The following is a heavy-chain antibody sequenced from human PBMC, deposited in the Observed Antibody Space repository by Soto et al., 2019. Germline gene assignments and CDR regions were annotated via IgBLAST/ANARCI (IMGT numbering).Heavy chain of an antibody. D-gene: IGHD1-7*01. CDR3: ARENWNYGGYYYYYGMDV. CDR2: IYHSGST. V-gene: IGHV4-4*02. Sequence: SETLSLTCAVSGGSISSSNWWSWVRQPPGKGLEWIGEIYHSGSTNYNPSLKSRVTISVDKSKNQFSLKLSSVTAADTDVYYCARENWNYGGYYYYYGMDVWVQGTTVTVSS. CDR1: GGSISSSNW. J-gene: IGHJ6*02.